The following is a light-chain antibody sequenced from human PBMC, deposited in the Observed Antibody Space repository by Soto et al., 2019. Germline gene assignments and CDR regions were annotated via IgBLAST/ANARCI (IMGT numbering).Light chain of an antibody. CDR1: KSVSSSY. Sequence: EIVLTQSPGTLSLSPGERATLSCRASKSVSSSYLAWYQQKPGQAPRLLIYGASSRATGIPDRFRGSGSGTDFTLTICRLETEDFAVYYCQQYGSSLQRTFGQGTKVEIK. CDR2: GAS. V-gene: IGKV3-20*01. CDR3: QQYGSSLQRT. J-gene: IGKJ1*01.